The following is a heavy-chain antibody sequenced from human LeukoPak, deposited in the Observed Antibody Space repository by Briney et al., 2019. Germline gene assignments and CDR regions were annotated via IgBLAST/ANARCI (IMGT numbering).Heavy chain of an antibody. Sequence: GGSLRLSCAASGFTFSSYPMSWVRQAPGKGLDWVSTISGSGGSTYYADSVKGRFTISRDNSKNTLYLQMNSLRAEDTAVYYCATSEDTGYDYHYWGQGTLVTVSS. J-gene: IGHJ4*02. CDR3: ATSEDTGYDYHY. CDR2: ISGSGGST. D-gene: IGHD5-12*01. V-gene: IGHV3-23*01. CDR1: GFTFSSYP.